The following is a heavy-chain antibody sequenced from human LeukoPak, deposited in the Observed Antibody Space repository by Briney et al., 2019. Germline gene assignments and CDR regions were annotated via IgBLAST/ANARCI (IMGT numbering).Heavy chain of an antibody. Sequence: PGGSLRLSCAASGFTFSSYGMSWVRQAPGKGLEWVSSISSSSSYIYYADSVKGRFTISRDNAKNSLHLQMNSLRAEDTAVYYCARKLWFGEPCCYFDYWGQGTLVTVSS. V-gene: IGHV3-21*01. CDR1: GFTFSSYG. CDR2: ISSSSSYI. D-gene: IGHD3-10*01. J-gene: IGHJ4*02. CDR3: ARKLWFGEPCCYFDY.